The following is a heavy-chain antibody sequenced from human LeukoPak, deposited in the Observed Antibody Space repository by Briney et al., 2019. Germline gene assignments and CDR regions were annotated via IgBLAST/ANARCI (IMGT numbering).Heavy chain of an antibody. J-gene: IGHJ3*02. V-gene: IGHV4-59*12. CDR3: ARVPLDCSSTSCYVYYGSGSPLLGAFDI. D-gene: IGHD2-2*01. CDR2: ISYSGST. CDR1: GGSMSSYY. Sequence: SETLSLTCTVSGGSMSSYYWKWIRQPPGKGLECIGYISYSGSTNCNPSLKSRVTMSVDTSKNQFSLKLSSVTAADTAVYYCARVPLDCSSTSCYVYYGSGSPLLGAFDIWGQGTMVTVSS.